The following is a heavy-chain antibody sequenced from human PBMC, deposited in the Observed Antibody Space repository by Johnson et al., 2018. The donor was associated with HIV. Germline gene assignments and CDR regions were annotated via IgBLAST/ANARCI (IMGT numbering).Heavy chain of an antibody. J-gene: IGHJ3*02. Sequence: EVQLVESGGGLVQPGGSLRLSCAASGFTFSSYAMSWVRQAPGKGLEWVSGINWNGGSTGYADSVKGRFTISRDKAKNSLYLQMNSLSAEDTAVYYGAKDIVAGYGDSRGAFEIWGQGTMVTVSS. CDR1: GFTFSSYA. CDR3: AKDIVAGYGDSRGAFEI. D-gene: IGHD4-17*01. V-gene: IGHV3-20*04. CDR2: INWNGGST.